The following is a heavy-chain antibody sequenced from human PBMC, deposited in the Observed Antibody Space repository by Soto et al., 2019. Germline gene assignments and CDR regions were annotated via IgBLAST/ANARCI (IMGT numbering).Heavy chain of an antibody. CDR1: GFTFSSYA. Sequence: PGGSLRLSCAASGFTFSSYAMNWVRQAPGKGLEWVSVISGSGDSTYYTDSVKGRFTISRDNSKNTLYLQMNSQRAEDTAVYYCARRGPGTYFDYWGQGTLVTVSA. D-gene: IGHD6-13*01. CDR2: ISGSGDST. J-gene: IGHJ4*02. CDR3: ARRGPGTYFDY. V-gene: IGHV3-23*01.